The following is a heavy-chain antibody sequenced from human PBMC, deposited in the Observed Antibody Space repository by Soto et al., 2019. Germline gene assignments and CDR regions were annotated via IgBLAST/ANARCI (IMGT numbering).Heavy chain of an antibody. CDR3: ARDGSSNANWIDX. V-gene: IGHV4-31*03. J-gene: IGHJ5*02. Sequence: SETLSLTCTVSGDAIYIVGYYWTWIRQHPGKGMEWIGYIYHTGKTYSNPSLESRVTMSVDTSKNQFSLKLASVTAADTAVYCCARDGSSNANWIDXWGQGTLVTVSX. CDR2: IYHTGKT. D-gene: IGHD2-2*01. CDR1: GDAIYIVGYY.